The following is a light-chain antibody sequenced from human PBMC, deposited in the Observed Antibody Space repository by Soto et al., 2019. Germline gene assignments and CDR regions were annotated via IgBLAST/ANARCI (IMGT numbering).Light chain of an antibody. CDR2: EVI. CDR1: SSDVGGYNF. CDR3: SSYSGSDNFVV. Sequence: QSVLTQPPSASGSPGQSVTISCAGTSSDVGGYNFVSWYQQHPGKVPKLMIYEVIKRPSGVPDRFSGSKSGNTASLTVSGLRAEDEAESYCSSYSGSDNFVVFGGGTKLTVL. J-gene: IGLJ2*01. V-gene: IGLV2-8*01.